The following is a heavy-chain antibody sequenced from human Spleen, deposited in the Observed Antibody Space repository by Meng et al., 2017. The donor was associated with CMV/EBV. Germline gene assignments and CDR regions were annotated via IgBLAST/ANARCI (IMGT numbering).Heavy chain of an antibody. CDR2: IRYDGTNR. CDR3: AKSYYDFWSGYYFFDL. CDR1: GFTFSHYG. V-gene: IGHV3-30*02. J-gene: IGHJ4*02. Sequence: GGSLRLSCAVSGFTFSHYGMHWARQAPGKGLDWVAFIRYDGTNRNYADSVKGRFTISRDNSQNTLYLQMNSLRPEDTAVYYCAKSYYDFWSGYYFFDLWGQGTLVTRLL. D-gene: IGHD3-3*01.